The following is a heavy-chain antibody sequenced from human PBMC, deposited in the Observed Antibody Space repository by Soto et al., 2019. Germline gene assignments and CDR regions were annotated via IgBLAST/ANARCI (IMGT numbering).Heavy chain of an antibody. CDR2: IPHDGTYQ. CDR3: VRDDDNLDNGLDH. D-gene: IGHD1-1*01. J-gene: IGHJ4*02. V-gene: IGHV3-30*19. Sequence: QVQLVESGGGVVQPGGSLRLSCTASGFTFSSYGMHWVRQAPGKGLQWVAVIPHDGTYQYYLDSVKGRFTISRDNSKETLYIHMNSLRVEDTAVYYCVRDDDNLDNGLDHWGQGTLVTVSS. CDR1: GFTFSSYG.